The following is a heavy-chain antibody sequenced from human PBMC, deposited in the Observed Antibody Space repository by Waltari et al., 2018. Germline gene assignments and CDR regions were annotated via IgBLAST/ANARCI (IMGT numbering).Heavy chain of an antibody. CDR3: ARVVGVGATTESFDY. D-gene: IGHD1-26*01. CDR1: GGSISSGGYS. CDR2: IYHSGST. J-gene: IGHJ4*02. Sequence: QLQLQESGSGLVKPSQTLSLTCAVSGGSISSGGYSWSWIRQPPGKGLEWIGYIYHSGSTYYNPSLKSRVTISVDRSKNQFSLKLSSVTAADTAVDYCARVVGVGATTESFDYWGQGTLVTVSS. V-gene: IGHV4-30-2*01.